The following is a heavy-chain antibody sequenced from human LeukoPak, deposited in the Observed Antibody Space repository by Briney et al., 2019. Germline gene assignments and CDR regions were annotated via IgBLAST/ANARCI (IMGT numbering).Heavy chain of an antibody. Sequence: AGSLRLSRAASGFSFSDYNMNWVRQAPGKGLEWVSYISSSSRTIYYADSVKGRFTISRHNAKNSLYLQMNSLRDEDTAVYYCATHFAYWGQGTLVTVSS. CDR3: ATHFAY. V-gene: IGHV3-48*02. J-gene: IGHJ4*02. D-gene: IGHD3-3*02. CDR1: GFSFSDYN. CDR2: ISSSSRTI.